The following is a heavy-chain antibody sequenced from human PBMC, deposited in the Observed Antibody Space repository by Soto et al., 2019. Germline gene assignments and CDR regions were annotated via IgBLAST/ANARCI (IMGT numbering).Heavy chain of an antibody. Sequence: SVKVSCKASGGTFSSYAISWVRQAPGQGLEWMGGIIPIFGTANYAQKFQGRVTITADESTSTAYMELSSLRSEDTAVYYCVRDRDCSGGSCYLGSYYSYGMDVLGQGTTDTV. V-gene: IGHV1-69*13. CDR2: IIPIFGTA. CDR3: VRDRDCSGGSCYLGSYYSYGMDV. CDR1: GGTFSSYA. J-gene: IGHJ6*01. D-gene: IGHD2-15*01.